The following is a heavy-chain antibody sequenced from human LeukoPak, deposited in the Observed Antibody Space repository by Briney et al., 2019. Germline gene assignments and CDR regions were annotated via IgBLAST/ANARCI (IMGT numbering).Heavy chain of an antibody. CDR3: ATGYYYGSGDDAFDI. J-gene: IGHJ3*02. CDR2: ISSNGGST. CDR1: GFTFSSYA. D-gene: IGHD3-10*01. V-gene: IGHV3-64*01. Sequence: GGSLRLSCAASGFTFSSYAMHWVRQAPGKGLEYVSAISSNGGSTYYANSVKGRFTISRDNSKNTLYLQMGSLRAEDMAVYYCATGYYYGSGDDAFDIWGQGTMVTVSS.